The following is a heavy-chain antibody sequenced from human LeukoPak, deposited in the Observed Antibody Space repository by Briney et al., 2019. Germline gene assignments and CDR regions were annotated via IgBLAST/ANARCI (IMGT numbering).Heavy chain of an antibody. CDR2: ISAAGGST. D-gene: IGHD1-20*01. CDR1: GFTFSNYA. CDR3: VNNWNGDH. J-gene: IGHJ4*02. Sequence: GGSLRLSCTASGFTFSNYAMIWVRQAPGKGREGVSSISAAGGSTYYADSVKGRFTVSSDNSKNTLSLQMNSLRAEDTAVYYCVNNWNGDHWGQGTLVTVSS. V-gene: IGHV3-23*01.